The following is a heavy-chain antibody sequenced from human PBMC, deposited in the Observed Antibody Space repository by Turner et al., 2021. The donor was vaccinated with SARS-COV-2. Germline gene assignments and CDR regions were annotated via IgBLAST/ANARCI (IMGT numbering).Heavy chain of an antibody. J-gene: IGHJ4*02. V-gene: IGHV3-30-3*02. CDR2: ISYDGSNK. Sequence: QVQLVESGGGVVQPGRSLRLSCAASGFTFSSYVMHWVRQAPGKGLEWVAVISYDGSNKYYADSVKGRFTISRDNSKNTLYLQMNSLRAEDTAVYYCAKQISYYGSGSLYYFDYWGQGTLVTVSS. CDR1: GFTFSSYV. D-gene: IGHD3-10*01. CDR3: AKQISYYGSGSLYYFDY.